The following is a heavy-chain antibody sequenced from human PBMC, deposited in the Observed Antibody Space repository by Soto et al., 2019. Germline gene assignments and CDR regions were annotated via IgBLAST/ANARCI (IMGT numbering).Heavy chain of an antibody. V-gene: IGHV3-23*01. CDR3: AKHRGFGAGPFDS. J-gene: IGHJ4*02. D-gene: IGHD3-10*01. CDR2: ISGNVGSTT. Sequence: EVQLLESGGGLAQPGGSLRLSCAVSGITFTNYAMGWVRQAPGKGLECVSGISGNVGSTTHYADSVNGRFTISRDNSKHSLFLQMNSLRAEDTAVYYCAKHRGFGAGPFDSWGQGPLVIVSS. CDR1: GITFTNYA.